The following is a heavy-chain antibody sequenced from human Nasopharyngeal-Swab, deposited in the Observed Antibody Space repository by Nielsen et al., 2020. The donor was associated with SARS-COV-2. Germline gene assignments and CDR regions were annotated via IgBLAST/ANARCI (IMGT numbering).Heavy chain of an antibody. D-gene: IGHD7-27*01. Sequence: SETLSLTCTVSGVSVSSGSYYWSWIRQPPGKGLEWIGNISYSGSTNYNPSLKSRVTISVDTSKNQFSLKVNSVTAADTAVYYCARDPLGYMDVWGKGTTVTVSS. CDR2: ISYSGST. CDR3: ARDPLGYMDV. V-gene: IGHV4-61*01. CDR1: GVSVSSGSYY. J-gene: IGHJ6*03.